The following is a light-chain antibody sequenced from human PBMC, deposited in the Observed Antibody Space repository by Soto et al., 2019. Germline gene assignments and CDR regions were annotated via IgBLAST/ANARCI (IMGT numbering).Light chain of an antibody. CDR3: HQYGSSPPIT. V-gene: IGKV3-20*01. J-gene: IGKJ5*01. CDR1: QSVSSSY. Sequence: EIVLTQSPGTLSLSPGERATLSCRASQSVSSSYLAWYQQKPGQAPRLLIYGASSRATGIPDRFSGSGSGKDFTLTFSILEPEDFAVYYCHQYGSSPPITFGQGTRLEIK. CDR2: GAS.